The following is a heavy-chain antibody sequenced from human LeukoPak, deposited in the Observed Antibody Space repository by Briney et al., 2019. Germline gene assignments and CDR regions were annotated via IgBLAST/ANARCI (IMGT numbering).Heavy chain of an antibody. CDR1: GGSISSGSYS. CDR2: FHTRGST. J-gene: IGHJ5*02. V-gene: IGHV4-61*02. D-gene: IGHD2-15*01. Sequence: SETLSLTCAVSGGSISSGSYSWSWIRQPAGKGLEWIGRFHTRGSTNYNPSLKSRVIISVDTSKNQFSLKLNSVTAADTAVYYCARVDGSCSGGSCPSGNWFDPWGQGTLVTVSS. CDR3: ARVDGSCSGGSCPSGNWFDP.